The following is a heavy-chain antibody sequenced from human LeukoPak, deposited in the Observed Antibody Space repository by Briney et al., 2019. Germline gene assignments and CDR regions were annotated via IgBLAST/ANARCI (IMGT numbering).Heavy chain of an antibody. J-gene: IGHJ5*02. D-gene: IGHD2-2*01. CDR1: GGSFSGYY. V-gene: IGHV4-34*01. CDR2: INHSGST. Sequence: SETLSLTCAVYGGSFSGYYWSWIRQPPGKGLEWIGEINHSGSTSYNPSLKSRVTISVDTSKNQFSLKLSSVTAADTAVYYCARDIVVVPAAMGGEFDPWGQGTLVTVSS. CDR3: ARDIVVVPAAMGGEFDP.